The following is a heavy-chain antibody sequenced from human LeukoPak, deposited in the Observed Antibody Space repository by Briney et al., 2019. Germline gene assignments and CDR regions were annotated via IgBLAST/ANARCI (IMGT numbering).Heavy chain of an antibody. CDR1: GFTFSSYS. D-gene: IGHD6-25*01. J-gene: IGHJ6*03. CDR2: ISSSSSIV. Sequence: GGSLRLSCAASGFTFSSYSMDWVRQAPGKGLEWVSYISSSSSIVYYADSVKGRFTISRDNAKNSLYLQMNSLRAEDTAVYYCARFAAGGSYYYYMDVWGKGTTVTVSS. CDR3: ARFAAGGSYYYYMDV. V-gene: IGHV3-48*01.